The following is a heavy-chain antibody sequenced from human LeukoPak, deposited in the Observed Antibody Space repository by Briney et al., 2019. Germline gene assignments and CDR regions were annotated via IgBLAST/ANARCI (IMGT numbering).Heavy chain of an antibody. V-gene: IGHV3-7*01. CDR2: INQDGSQK. J-gene: IGHJ4*02. CDR3: ARDNLGSASCYTPCPLDY. Sequence: GGSLRLSCAASGFTFSIYWMSWVRQAPGKGLEWVANINQDGSQKYYVDSVKGRFTISRDNAKNSLYLQMNSLRAEDTAVYYCARDNLGSASCYTPCPLDYWGQGTLVTVSS. CDR1: GFTFSIYW. D-gene: IGHD2-2*02.